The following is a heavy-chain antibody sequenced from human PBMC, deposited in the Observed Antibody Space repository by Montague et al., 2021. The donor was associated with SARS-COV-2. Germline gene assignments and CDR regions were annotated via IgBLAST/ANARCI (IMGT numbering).Heavy chain of an antibody. CDR3: SRMTTVETSLGDYYYYGMDV. CDR2: IDWDDDK. Sequence: TLSLTCTVSGGSISSYYWSWIRQPPGKALEWLALIDWDDDKYYSTSLKTRLTISKDTSKNQEVLTMTNMDPVDTATDFCSRMTTVETSLGDYYYYGMDVWGQGTTVTVSS. D-gene: IGHD4-23*01. J-gene: IGHJ6*02. V-gene: IGHV2-70*18. CDR1: GGSISSYYW.